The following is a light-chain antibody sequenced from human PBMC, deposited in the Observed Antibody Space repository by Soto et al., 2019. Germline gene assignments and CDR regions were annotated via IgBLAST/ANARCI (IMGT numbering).Light chain of an antibody. CDR3: CSYAGDYTFV. V-gene: IGLV2-11*01. J-gene: IGLJ1*01. CDR2: DVK. CDR1: SSDVGGYNY. Sequence: QSALTQPRSVSGSPGQSVTISCTGNSSDVGGYNYVTWYQQYPGKAPKVMIYDVKTRPSGVPDRFSGSKSGNTASLTISGLQAEDEADYYCCSYAGDYTFVFGTRTKVTVL.